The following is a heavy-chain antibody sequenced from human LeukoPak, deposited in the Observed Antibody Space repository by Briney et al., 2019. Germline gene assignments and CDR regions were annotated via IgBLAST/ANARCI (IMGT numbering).Heavy chain of an antibody. V-gene: IGHV3-49*04. J-gene: IGHJ1*01. D-gene: IGHD5/OR15-5a*01. Sequence: GGSLSLFCTPSGFKFGDFSMLWVPQAPGKGLEWVGFISGKSSGGTAEYAASVKDRFIISRDDFKSISYLQMNSLKAEDTAVYYCTCAVLSTAFYFLHWGQGALVTVSS. CDR2: ISGKSSGGTA. CDR1: GFKFGDFS. CDR3: TCAVLSTAFYFLH.